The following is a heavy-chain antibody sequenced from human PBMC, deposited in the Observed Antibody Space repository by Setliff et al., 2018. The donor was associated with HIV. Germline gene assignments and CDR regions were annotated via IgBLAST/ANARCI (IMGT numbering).Heavy chain of an antibody. D-gene: IGHD3-16*02. CDR3: ARVVSSWGSYRLRPYYFDY. Sequence: PSETLSLTCAVSGYSISSGYYWGWIRQPPGKGLEWIGSIYHSGSTYYNPSLKSRVTISVDTSKNQFSLKLSSVTAADTAVYYCARVVSSWGSYRLRPYYFDYWGQGTLVTVSS. CDR2: IYHSGST. V-gene: IGHV4-38-2*01. CDR1: GYSISSGYY. J-gene: IGHJ4*02.